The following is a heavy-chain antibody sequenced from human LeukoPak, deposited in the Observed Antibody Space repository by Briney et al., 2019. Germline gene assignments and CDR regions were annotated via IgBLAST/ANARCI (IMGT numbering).Heavy chain of an antibody. V-gene: IGHV3-66*01. CDR2: IYSGGST. J-gene: IGHJ4*02. Sequence: GGSLRLSCAASGFTFSSYAMSWVRQAPGKGLEWVSVIYSGGSTYYADSVKGRFTISRDNSKNTLYLQMNSLRAEDTAVYYCARDKFGIGGSYFWGQGTLVTVSS. D-gene: IGHD1-26*01. CDR3: ARDKFGIGGSYF. CDR1: GFTFSSYA.